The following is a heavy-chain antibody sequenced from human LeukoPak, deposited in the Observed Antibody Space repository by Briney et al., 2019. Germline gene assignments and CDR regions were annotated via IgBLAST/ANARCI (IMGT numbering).Heavy chain of an antibody. J-gene: IGHJ4*02. CDR2: INPNSGGT. CDR3: ARADGSAWPTGEFDY. D-gene: IGHD6-19*01. Sequence: ASVKVSCKASGYTFSGYYIHWVRQAPGQGLEWMGWINPNSGGTNYVQKFQGRVTMTRDTSISTAYMDLSRLTSDDTAVYYCARADGSAWPTGEFDYWGQGTLVTVSS. CDR1: GYTFSGYY. V-gene: IGHV1-2*02.